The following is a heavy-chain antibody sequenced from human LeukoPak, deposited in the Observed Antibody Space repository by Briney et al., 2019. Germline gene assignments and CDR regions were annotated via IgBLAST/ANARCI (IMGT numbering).Heavy chain of an antibody. Sequence: GGSLRLSCAASGFTFSDYYMSWIRQAPGKGLEWVALIWYDGTNKYYADSVKGRFTISRDNSKNTLYLQMNSLSAEDTAVYYCVTTSSDPQDSSGYLGYWGQGTLVTVSS. D-gene: IGHD3-22*01. J-gene: IGHJ4*02. CDR3: VTTSSDPQDSSGYLGY. CDR1: GFTFSDYY. V-gene: IGHV3-33*08. CDR2: IWYDGTNK.